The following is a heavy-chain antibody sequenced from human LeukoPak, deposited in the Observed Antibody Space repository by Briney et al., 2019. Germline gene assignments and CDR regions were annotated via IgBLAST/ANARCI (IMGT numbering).Heavy chain of an antibody. J-gene: IGHJ6*03. D-gene: IGHD2-8*01. V-gene: IGHV4-34*01. CDR1: GASFSGYY. CDR3: AREHGLMDYYYYYMDV. CDR2: INHSGST. Sequence: SETLSLTCAVYGASFSGYYWSWIRQPPGKGLEWIGEINHSGSTNYNPSLKSRVTISVDTSKNQFSLKLSSVTAADTAVYYCAREHGLMDYYYYYMDVWGKGTTVTVSS.